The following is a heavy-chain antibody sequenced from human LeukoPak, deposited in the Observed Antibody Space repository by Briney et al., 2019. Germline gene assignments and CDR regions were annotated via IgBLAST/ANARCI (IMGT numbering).Heavy chain of an antibody. Sequence: GGSLRLSCAASGFTFSSYAMSWFRQAPGKGLEWVSAISGSGGSTYYADSVKGRFTISRDNSKNTLYLQMNSLRAEDTAVYYCAKGGFLEWLRFDYWGQGTLVTVSS. CDR1: GFTFSSYA. J-gene: IGHJ4*02. CDR3: AKGGFLEWLRFDY. V-gene: IGHV3-23*01. D-gene: IGHD3-3*01. CDR2: ISGSGGST.